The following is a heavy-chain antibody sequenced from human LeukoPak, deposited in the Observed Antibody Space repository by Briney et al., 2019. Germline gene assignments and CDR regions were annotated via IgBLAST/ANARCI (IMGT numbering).Heavy chain of an antibody. CDR3: ARGPSQDCSSTSCYVFDP. CDR1: GYTFTSYD. Sequence: GASVKVSCKASGYTFTSYDINWVRQATGQGLEWMGWMNPNSGNTGYAQKFQGSVTITRNTSISTAYMELSSLRSEDTAVYYCARGPSQDCSSTSCYVFDPWGQGTLVTVSS. V-gene: IGHV1-8*03. J-gene: IGHJ5*02. D-gene: IGHD2-2*01. CDR2: MNPNSGNT.